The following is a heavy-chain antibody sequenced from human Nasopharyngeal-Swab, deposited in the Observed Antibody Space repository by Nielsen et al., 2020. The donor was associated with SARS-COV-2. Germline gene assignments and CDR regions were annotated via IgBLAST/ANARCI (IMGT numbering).Heavy chain of an antibody. CDR3: ARAGDFWSGWSANYYMDV. CDR2: IYYSGST. CDR1: GGSISSGGYY. D-gene: IGHD3-3*01. Sequence: SETLSLTCTVSGGSISSGGYYWSWIRQHPGKGLEWIGYIYYSGSTYYNPSLKSRVTTSVDTSKNQFSLKLSSVTAADTAVYYCARAGDFWSGWSANYYMDVWGKGTTVTVSS. J-gene: IGHJ6*03. V-gene: IGHV4-31*03.